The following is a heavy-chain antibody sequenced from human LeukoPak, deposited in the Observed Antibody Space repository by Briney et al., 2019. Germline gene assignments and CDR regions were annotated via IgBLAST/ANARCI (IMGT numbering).Heavy chain of an antibody. CDR3: ARPQTTVTTLFGY. CDR1: GFTFSSYS. Sequence: PGGSLRLSCAASGFTFSSYSMNWVRQAPGKGLEWVSSISSSSSYIYYADSVKGRFTISRDNAKNSLYLQMNSLRAEDTAVYYCARPQTTVTTLFGYWGQGTLVTVSS. CDR2: ISSSSSYI. J-gene: IGHJ4*02. V-gene: IGHV3-21*01. D-gene: IGHD4-17*01.